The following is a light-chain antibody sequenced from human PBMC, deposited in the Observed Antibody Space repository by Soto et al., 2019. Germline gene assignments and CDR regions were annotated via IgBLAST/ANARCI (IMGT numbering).Light chain of an antibody. J-gene: IGLJ1*01. V-gene: IGLV2-8*01. CDR2: EVT. CDR3: SSFAGDINYV. CDR1: SSDVGGYDY. Sequence: QSVLTQPPSASGSPGQSVTISYTGTSSDVGGYDYVSWYQQHPGKAPKLMIYEVTKRPSGVPDRFSGSKSGNTASLTVSGLQAEDEADYYCSSFAGDINYVFGTGTKLTVL.